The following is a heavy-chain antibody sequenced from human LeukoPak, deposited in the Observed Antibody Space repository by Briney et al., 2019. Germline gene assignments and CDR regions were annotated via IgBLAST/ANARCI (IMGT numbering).Heavy chain of an antibody. J-gene: IGHJ6*02. Sequence: PGGSLRLSCAASGFTFSSYSMNWVRQAPGKGLEWVSSISSSSYIYYADSVKGRFTISRDNAKNSLYLQMNSLRAEDTAVYYCARDIAYYDFWSGYSRYYYYYGMDVWGQGTTVTVSS. CDR3: ARDIAYYDFWSGYSRYYYYYGMDV. D-gene: IGHD3-3*01. CDR2: ISSSSYI. V-gene: IGHV3-21*01. CDR1: GFTFSSYS.